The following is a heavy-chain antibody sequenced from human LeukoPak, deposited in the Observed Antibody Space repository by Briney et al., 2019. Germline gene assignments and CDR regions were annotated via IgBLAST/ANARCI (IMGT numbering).Heavy chain of an antibody. J-gene: IGHJ6*03. CDR2: MNPKSGNT. D-gene: IGHD3-3*01. CDR3: ARDATPITIFGVVINSAGVYSYYYYYMDV. CDR1: GYTFDSFD. Sequence: ASVKVSCKASGYTFDSFDINWVRQATGQGLEWMGWMNPKSGNTGSAQKFQGRVTMTRNTSIHTAYMELRSLRSDDTAVYYCARDATPITIFGVVINSAGVYSYYYYYMDVWGKGTTVTVSS. V-gene: IGHV1-8*01.